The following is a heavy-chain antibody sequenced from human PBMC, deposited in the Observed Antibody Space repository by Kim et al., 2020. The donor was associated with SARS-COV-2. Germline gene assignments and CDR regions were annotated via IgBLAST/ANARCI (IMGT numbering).Heavy chain of an antibody. Sequence: GGSLRLSCAASGFTFSSYSMNWVRQAPGKGLEWVSYISSSSSTIYYADSVKGRFTISRDNAKNSLYLQMNSLRDEDTAVYYCARALSLGSGSYSPYWYFDLWGRGTLVTVSS. CDR3: ARALSLGSGSYSPYWYFDL. J-gene: IGHJ2*01. CDR2: ISSSSSTI. V-gene: IGHV3-48*02. CDR1: GFTFSSYS. D-gene: IGHD3-10*02.